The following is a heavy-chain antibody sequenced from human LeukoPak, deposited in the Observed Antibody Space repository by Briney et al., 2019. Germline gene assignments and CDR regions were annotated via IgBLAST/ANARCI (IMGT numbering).Heavy chain of an antibody. CDR3: ARRPSSSWRFDY. J-gene: IGHJ4*02. Sequence: SQTLSLTCTVSGGSISSGGYYWSWIRQHPGKGLEWIGYIYYSGSTYYNPSLRSRVTISVDTSKNQFSLKLSSVTAADTAVYYCARRPSSSWRFDYWGQGTLVTVSS. D-gene: IGHD6-13*01. CDR2: IYYSGST. CDR1: GGSISSGGYY. V-gene: IGHV4-31*03.